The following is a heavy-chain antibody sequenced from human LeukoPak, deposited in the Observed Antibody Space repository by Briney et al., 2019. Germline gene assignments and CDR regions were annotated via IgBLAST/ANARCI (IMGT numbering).Heavy chain of an antibody. CDR2: IYRGGST. CDR3: ARGPGPRDTVMARVYYFDY. Sequence: PGGSLRLSCAASGVTVSSNYMSWVRRAPGKGLEWVSVIYRGGSTYYADSVRGRFTISRDNSKNTLYLQMNSLRAEDTAVYYCARGPGPRDTVMARVYYFDYWGQGTLVTVSS. V-gene: IGHV3-53*01. J-gene: IGHJ4*02. CDR1: GVTVSSNY. D-gene: IGHD5-18*01.